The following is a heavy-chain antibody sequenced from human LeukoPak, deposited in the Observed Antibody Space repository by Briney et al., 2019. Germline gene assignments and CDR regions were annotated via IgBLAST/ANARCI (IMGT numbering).Heavy chain of an antibody. CDR2: ISSGGGSI. V-gene: IGHV3-23*01. J-gene: IGHJ4*02. CDR1: EFTFSNYA. D-gene: IGHD6-6*01. Sequence: PGGSLRLSCAASEFTFSNYAMNWVRQAPRKRPEWVSGISSGGGSIYYADSVKGRFTISRDNSKNTLYLQMNSLRAEDTAVYYCARSPLAARPKLDYWGQGTLVTVSS. CDR3: ARSPLAARPKLDY.